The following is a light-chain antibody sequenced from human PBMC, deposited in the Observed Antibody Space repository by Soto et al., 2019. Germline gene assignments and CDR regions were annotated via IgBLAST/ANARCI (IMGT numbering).Light chain of an antibody. CDR3: QQYADWPLT. CDR1: RTIGTN. Sequence: IVMTQSPATVSVSPGESTSLSCKARRTIGTNLGGNQQKPGQAPRLLISKTSNTATGVPAKFSGSVSGTEFTLTISRRRSEDIAVYYCQQYADWPLTFGGGTKVDIK. J-gene: IGKJ4*01. CDR2: KTS. V-gene: IGKV3-15*01.